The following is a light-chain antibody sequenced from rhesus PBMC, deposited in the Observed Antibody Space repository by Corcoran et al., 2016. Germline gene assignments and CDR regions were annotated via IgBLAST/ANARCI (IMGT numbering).Light chain of an antibody. V-gene: IGKV3-35*01. Sequence: EIAMTQSPATLSLSPGERATLSCRASPSVSNNLAWYQQKPGQAPRLLIFYASNRATGIPDRFSGSGSGTDFTLTISSLESEDVGIYYCQQYNSWWTFGQGTKVEVK. CDR1: PSVSNN. J-gene: IGKJ1*01. CDR3: QQYNSWWT. CDR2: YAS.